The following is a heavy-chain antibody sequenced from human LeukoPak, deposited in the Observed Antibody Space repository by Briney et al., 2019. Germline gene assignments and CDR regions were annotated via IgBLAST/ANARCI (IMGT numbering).Heavy chain of an antibody. CDR2: ISTSGSPI. D-gene: IGHD2-2*01. J-gene: IGHJ4*02. CDR1: GFTFSDYY. CDR3: ARASDYAKLSY. V-gene: IGHV3-11*01. Sequence: PGGSLRLSCAASGFTFSDYYMSWIRQAPGKGLEWLSYISTSGSPIYYADSVKGRLTISRDNAKNSLYLQMNSLRAEDTAVYYCARASDYAKLSYWGQGTLVTVSS.